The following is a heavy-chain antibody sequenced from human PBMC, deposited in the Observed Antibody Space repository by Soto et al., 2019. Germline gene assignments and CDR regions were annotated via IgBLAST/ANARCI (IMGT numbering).Heavy chain of an antibody. V-gene: IGHV3-21*01. CDR1: GFTFRTYT. Sequence: PGGSLRLSCISSGFTFRTYTMNWVRQAPGKGLEWVSGIRGFSPYTFYAESVKGRFTISRDNAKNSLYLQMNSLRAEDTAVYYCARDGRSAAPDSYYNAIDVWGQGTTVTVSS. CDR3: ARDGRSAAPDSYYNAIDV. CDR2: IRGFSPYT. J-gene: IGHJ6*02. D-gene: IGHD3-10*01.